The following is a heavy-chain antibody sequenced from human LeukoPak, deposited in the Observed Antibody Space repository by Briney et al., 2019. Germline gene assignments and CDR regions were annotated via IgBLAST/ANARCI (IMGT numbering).Heavy chain of an antibody. V-gene: IGHV1-18*01. CDR2: ISGRSDDE. Sequence: ASVKVSCKASGYTFTTYGISWVRQAPGHGLERMGYISGRSDDENYADNFQGRLTMTTDTSTNTAYMELGSLTSDDTAVYYCARDWDGRTDCFDPWGQGTLVTVSS. CDR3: ARDWDGRTDCFDP. J-gene: IGHJ5*02. D-gene: IGHD1-26*01. CDR1: GYTFTTYG.